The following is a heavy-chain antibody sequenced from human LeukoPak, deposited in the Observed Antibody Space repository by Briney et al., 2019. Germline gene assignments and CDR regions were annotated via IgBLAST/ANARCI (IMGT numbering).Heavy chain of an antibody. CDR3: ARRNYDILTGYYNDYFDY. V-gene: IGHV5-51*01. D-gene: IGHD3-9*01. Sequence: GESLKISCEGSGYSFTRYWIGWVRQMPGKGLEWMGIIYPGDSDTRYSPSFQGQVTISADKSISTAYLQWSSLKASDTAMYYCARRNYDILTGYYNDYFDYWGQGTLVTVSS. CDR1: GYSFTRYW. CDR2: IYPGDSDT. J-gene: IGHJ4*02.